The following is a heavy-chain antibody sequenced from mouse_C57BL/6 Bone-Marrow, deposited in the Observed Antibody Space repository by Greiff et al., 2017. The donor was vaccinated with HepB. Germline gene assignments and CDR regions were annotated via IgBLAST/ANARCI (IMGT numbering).Heavy chain of an antibody. CDR2: INPSNGGT. CDR3: ARGLWLHYWYCDV. J-gene: IGHJ1*03. D-gene: IGHD2-2*01. Sequence: QVQLQQPGTELVKPGASVKLSCKASGYTFTSYWMHWVKQRPGQGLEWIGNINPSNGGTNYNEKFKSKATLTVDTSSSTAYMQLSSLTSEDSAVYYCARGLWLHYWYCDVWGTGTTVTVSS. CDR1: GYTFTSYW. V-gene: IGHV1-53*01.